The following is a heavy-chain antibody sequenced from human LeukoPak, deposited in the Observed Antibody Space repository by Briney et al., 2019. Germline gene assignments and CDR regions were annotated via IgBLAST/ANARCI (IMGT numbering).Heavy chain of an antibody. CDR2: IYYSGST. Sequence: SETLSLTCTVSGGSISSSSYYWGWIRQPPGKGLEWIGSIYYSGSTYYNPSLKSRVTISVDTSKNQFSLKLSSVTAADTAVYYCAREGSQDDYVWGSYRYTGRAFDIWGQGTMVTVSS. J-gene: IGHJ3*02. CDR1: GGSISSSSYY. CDR3: AREGSQDDYVWGSYRYTGRAFDI. D-gene: IGHD3-16*02. V-gene: IGHV4-39*02.